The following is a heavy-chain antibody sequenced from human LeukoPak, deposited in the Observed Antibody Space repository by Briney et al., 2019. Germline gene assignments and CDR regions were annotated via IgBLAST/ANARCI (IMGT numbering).Heavy chain of an antibody. CDR1: GDSVSSNSAA. J-gene: IGHJ6*02. CDR3: ARDALDPTYFYYGMDV. V-gene: IGHV6-1*01. CDR2: TYYRSKWYN. D-gene: IGHD1-1*01. Sequence: SQTLSLTCAISGDSVSSNSAAWNWIRQSPSRGLEWLGRTYYRSKWYNDYAVSVKSRITINPDTSKNQFSLQLNSVTPEDTAVYYCARDALDPTYFYYGMDVWGQGTTVTVSS.